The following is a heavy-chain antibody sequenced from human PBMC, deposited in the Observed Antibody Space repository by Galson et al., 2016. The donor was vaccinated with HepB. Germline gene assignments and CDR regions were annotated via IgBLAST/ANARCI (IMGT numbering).Heavy chain of an antibody. J-gene: IGHJ4*02. CDR1: GGSFSGND. CDR2: ISHVGST. V-gene: IGHV4-34*01. CDR3: ARNVYGLGNL. Sequence: SETLSLTCGVYGGSFSGNDWTWIRQAPGKGLEWIGEISHVGSTNYNPSLKSRVTRSVDTSKNQLSLNLRSVTAADTAVYYCARNVYGLGNLWGQGTLVTVSS. D-gene: IGHD3-10*01.